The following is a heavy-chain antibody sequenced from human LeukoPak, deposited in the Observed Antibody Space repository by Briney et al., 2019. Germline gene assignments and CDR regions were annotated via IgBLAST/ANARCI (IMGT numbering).Heavy chain of an antibody. V-gene: IGHV4-59*12. CDR2: IYYSGST. Sequence: SETLSLTCTVSGGSISSYYWSWIRQPPGKGLEWIGYIYYSGSTNYSPSLKSRVTISVDTSKNQFSLKLSSVTAADTAVYYCARDQVVPAAIRLDYYYYMDVWGKGTTVTVSS. J-gene: IGHJ6*03. D-gene: IGHD2-2*02. CDR3: ARDQVVPAAIRLDYYYYMDV. CDR1: GGSISSYY.